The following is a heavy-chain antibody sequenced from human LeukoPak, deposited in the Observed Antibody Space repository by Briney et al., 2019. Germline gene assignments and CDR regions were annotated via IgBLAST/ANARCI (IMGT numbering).Heavy chain of an antibody. J-gene: IGHJ3*02. CDR3: ARIYDSSGYHLDAFDI. V-gene: IGHV4-59*08. CDR2: IYYSGSA. D-gene: IGHD3-22*01. CDR1: GGSISSYY. Sequence: SETLSLTCTVSGGSISSYYWSWIRQPPGKGLEWIGYIYYSGSANYNPSLKSRVTTSVDTSKNQFSLKLSSVTAADTAVYYCARIYDSSGYHLDAFDIWGQGTMVTVSS.